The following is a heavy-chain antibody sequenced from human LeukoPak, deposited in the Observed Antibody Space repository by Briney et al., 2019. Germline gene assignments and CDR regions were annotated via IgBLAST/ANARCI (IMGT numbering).Heavy chain of an antibody. V-gene: IGHV4-34*01. D-gene: IGHD1-26*01. CDR1: GESLSKYY. CDR2: INHRGST. J-gene: IGHJ4*02. CDR3: ASSVGSADY. Sequence: SETLSLTCAVYGESLSKYYWTWIRQSPGKGLEWIGEINHRGSTNLKPSLKSRVTLSVDTSKYQFSLKLTSVTAADAAVYYCASSVGSADYWGQGTLVTVSS.